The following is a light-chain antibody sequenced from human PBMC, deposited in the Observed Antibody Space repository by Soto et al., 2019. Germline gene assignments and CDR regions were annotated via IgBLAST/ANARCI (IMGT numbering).Light chain of an antibody. CDR1: QSVSSY. Sequence: EIVLTQCPATVSLSPGERATLSCRASQSVSSYLAWYQQKPGQAPRLLIYDASNRATDIPARFSGSGSGTDFTLTISSLEPEDFAVYYCLQRSGWPWTFGQGTRVEIK. CDR2: DAS. CDR3: LQRSGWPWT. V-gene: IGKV3-11*01. J-gene: IGKJ1*01.